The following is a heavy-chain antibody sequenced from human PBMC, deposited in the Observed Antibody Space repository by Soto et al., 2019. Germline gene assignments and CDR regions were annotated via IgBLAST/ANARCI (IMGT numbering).Heavy chain of an antibody. CDR3: AREKGISVVGLFRKDPYFGSDV. CDR1: GASIDDRGHH. Sequence: PSETLSLTCSVSGASIDDRGHHWSWLRRSPGRGLEGSGSVYHDGTNYYNPSLKSRVSVSVDTSQNHFYLRLDSVNDADKAVYYCAREKGISVVGLFRKDPYFGSDVWGPGTTVTV. D-gene: IGHD6-19*01. V-gene: IGHV4-39*02. J-gene: IGHJ6*02. CDR2: VYHDGTN.